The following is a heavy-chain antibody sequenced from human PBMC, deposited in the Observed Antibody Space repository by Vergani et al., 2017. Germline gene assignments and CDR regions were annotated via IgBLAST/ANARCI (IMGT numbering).Heavy chain of an antibody. CDR3: AREVVPAATWGYYYYYMDV. CDR2: IYYSGST. V-gene: IGHV4-39*07. D-gene: IGHD2-2*01. Sequence: QVQLQESGPGLVKPSETLSLTCTVSGGSISSSSYYWGWIRQPPGKGLEWIGSIYYSGSTYYNPSLKSRVTISVDTSKNQFSLKLSSVTAADTAVYYCAREVVPAATWGYYYYYMDVWGKGTTVTVSS. J-gene: IGHJ6*03. CDR1: GGSISSSSYY.